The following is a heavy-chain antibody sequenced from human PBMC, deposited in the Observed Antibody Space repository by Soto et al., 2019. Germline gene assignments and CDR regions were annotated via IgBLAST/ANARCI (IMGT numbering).Heavy chain of an antibody. CDR1: GYSFTSYW. J-gene: IGHJ4*02. Sequence: GESLKISCKGSGYSFTSYWIGWVRQMPGKGLEWMGIIYPGDSDTRYSPSFQGQVTISADKSISTAYLQWSSLKASDTAMYYCARRSRDGYNSKYYFDYWGQGTLVTVSS. CDR3: ARRSRDGYNSKYYFDY. CDR2: IYPGDSDT. V-gene: IGHV5-51*01. D-gene: IGHD5-12*01.